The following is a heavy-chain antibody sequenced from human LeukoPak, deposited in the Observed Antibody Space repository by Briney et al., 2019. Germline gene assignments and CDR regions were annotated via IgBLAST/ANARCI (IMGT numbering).Heavy chain of an antibody. V-gene: IGHV1-2*02. CDR2: INPNSGGK. CDR3: ARRCDTSSYYTYYFVY. CDR1: GYTFTPYY. D-gene: IGHD3-22*01. J-gene: IGHJ4*02. Sequence: GASVKVSCKASGYTFTPYYRHWVRQAPGQGLEGMGWINPNSGGKNYAQKFQGRVTMTRDTSISTAYMELSRLRSDDTAVYFCARRCDTSSYYTYYFVYWGQGPLVSVSS.